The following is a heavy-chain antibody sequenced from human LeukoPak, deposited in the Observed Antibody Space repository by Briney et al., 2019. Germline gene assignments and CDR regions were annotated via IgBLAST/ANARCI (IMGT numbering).Heavy chain of an antibody. J-gene: IGHJ4*02. D-gene: IGHD2-2*01. CDR3: ARGPPLVVVPAAMRESDY. Sequence: PSETLSLTCAVYGGSFSGYYRSWIRQPPGKGLEWIGEINHSGSTNYNPSLKSRVTISVDTSKNQFSLKLSSVTAADTAVYYCARGPPLVVVPAAMRESDYWGQGTLVTVSS. V-gene: IGHV4-34*01. CDR2: INHSGST. CDR1: GGSFSGYY.